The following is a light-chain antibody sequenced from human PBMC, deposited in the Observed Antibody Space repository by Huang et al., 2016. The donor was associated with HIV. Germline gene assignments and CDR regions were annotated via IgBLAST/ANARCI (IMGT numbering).Light chain of an antibody. J-gene: IGKJ3*01. CDR2: GAS. CDR3: QQYGSSPPFA. Sequence: EIVLTQSPGTLSLSPGARATLSCRASQSVSSSYLAWYQQKPGQAPRLLIYGASSRATGIPDWVSGSGSGTDFALTSSRLEPEDVAVYYCQQYGSSPPFAFGPGTKVDIK. V-gene: IGKV3-20*01. CDR1: QSVSSSY.